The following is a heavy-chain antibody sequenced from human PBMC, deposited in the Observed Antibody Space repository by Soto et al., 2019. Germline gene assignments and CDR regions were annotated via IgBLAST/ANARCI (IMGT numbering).Heavy chain of an antibody. CDR2: IIPIFGTA. V-gene: IGHV1-69*13. D-gene: IGHD2-2*01. J-gene: IGHJ6*02. CDR1: GGTFSSYA. Sequence: SVKVSCKASGGTFSSYAISWVRQAPGQGLEWMGGIIPIFGTANYAQKFQGRVTITADESTSTAYMELSSLRSEDTAVYYCAREKQLQSTRSLYGMDVWGQGTTLTV. CDR3: AREKQLQSTRSLYGMDV.